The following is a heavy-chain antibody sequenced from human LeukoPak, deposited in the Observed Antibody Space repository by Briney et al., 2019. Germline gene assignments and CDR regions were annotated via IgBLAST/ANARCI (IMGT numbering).Heavy chain of an antibody. J-gene: IGHJ4*02. CDR1: GFTFSSYG. CDR3: ARGKGVVVPAATYYFDY. D-gene: IGHD2-2*01. Sequence: GGSLRLSCAASGFTFSSYGMHWVRQAPGKGLEWVSYISSSSSTIYYADSVKGRFTISRDNAKNSLYLQMNSLRAEDTAVYYCARGKGVVVPAATYYFDYWGQGTLVTVSS. CDR2: ISSSSSTI. V-gene: IGHV3-48*01.